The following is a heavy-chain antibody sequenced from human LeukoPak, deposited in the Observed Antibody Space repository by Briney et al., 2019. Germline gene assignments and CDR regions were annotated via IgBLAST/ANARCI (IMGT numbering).Heavy chain of an antibody. D-gene: IGHD3-3*01. V-gene: IGHV1-69*04. J-gene: IGHJ4*02. Sequence: SVKVSCKASGGTFSSYAISWVRQAPGQGLEWMGRIIPILGIANYAQKFQGRVTITADKSTSTAYMELSSLRSEDTAVYYCAKSWNYDFWSGYSTCLDYWGQGTLVTVSS. CDR1: GGTFSSYA. CDR3: AKSWNYDFWSGYSTCLDY. CDR2: IIPILGIA.